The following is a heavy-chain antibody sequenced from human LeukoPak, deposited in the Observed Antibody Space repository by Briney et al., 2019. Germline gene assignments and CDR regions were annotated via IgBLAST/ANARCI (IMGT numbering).Heavy chain of an antibody. Sequence: SETLSLTCAVSGGSISSGSYYWGWIRRPPGKGLEWIGSINYSWSTYYNPSLKSRVTISVDTSKNQFSLKLSSVTAADTAVYYCAGAEDIYRRLDLWGQGTMVTVSS. D-gene: IGHD3-9*01. CDR3: AGAEDIYRRLDL. CDR1: GGSISSGSYY. V-gene: IGHV4-39*01. J-gene: IGHJ3*01. CDR2: INYSWST.